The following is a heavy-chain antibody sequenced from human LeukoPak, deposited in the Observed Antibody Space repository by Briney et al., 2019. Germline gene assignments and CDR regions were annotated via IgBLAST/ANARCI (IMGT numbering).Heavy chain of an antibody. CDR1: GGSFSDDY. CDR2: INHSGST. J-gene: IGHJ6*03. Sequence: PSETLFLTCAVYGGSFSDDYWTWIRQSPGKGLEWIGEINHSGSTNYNPSLKSRVTISVDTSKNQFSLKLSSVTAADTAVYYCARGYSYGFHYYYYYYMDVWGKGTTVTVSS. V-gene: IGHV4-34*01. CDR3: ARGYSYGFHYYYYYYMDV. D-gene: IGHD5-18*01.